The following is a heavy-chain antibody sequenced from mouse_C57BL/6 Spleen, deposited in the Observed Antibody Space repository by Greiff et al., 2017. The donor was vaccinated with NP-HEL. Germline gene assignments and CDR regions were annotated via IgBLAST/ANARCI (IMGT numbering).Heavy chain of an antibody. D-gene: IGHD1-1*01. CDR2: IRNKANGYTT. CDR3: ARSSPLITTVVAGGMDY. J-gene: IGHJ4*01. CDR1: GFTFTDYY. V-gene: IGHV7-3*01. Sequence: EVQRVESGGGLVQPGGSLSLSCAASGFTFTDYYMSWVRQPPGKALEWLGFIRNKANGYTTEYSASVKGRFTISRDNSQSILYLQMNALRAEDSATYYCARSSPLITTVVAGGMDYWGQGTSVTVSS.